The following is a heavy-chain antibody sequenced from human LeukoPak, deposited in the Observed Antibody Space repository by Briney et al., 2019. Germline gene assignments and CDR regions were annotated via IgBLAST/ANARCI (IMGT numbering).Heavy chain of an antibody. CDR1: GFIFSDYY. V-gene: IGHV3-11*01. J-gene: IGHJ4*02. D-gene: IGHD3-10*01. Sequence: GGSLRLSCAASGFIFSDYYMSWVRQAPGGGLEWVAYFSSSAGSSVYYADSAKGRFTISRDNANNSLSLQMNGLRADDSAVYYCARLRGFIDYWGQGTVVTVSS. CDR2: FSSSAGSSV. CDR3: ARLRGFIDY.